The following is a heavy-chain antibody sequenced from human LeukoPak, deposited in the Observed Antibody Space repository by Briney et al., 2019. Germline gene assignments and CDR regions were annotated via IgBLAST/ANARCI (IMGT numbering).Heavy chain of an antibody. D-gene: IGHD1-1*01. J-gene: IGHJ6*02. CDR2: ISSSGDST. CDR1: GFTFSTYG. CDR3: ARDAGHQLSRRNYYAMDV. V-gene: IGHV3-23*01. Sequence: GGSLRLSCAASGFTFSTYGMSWVRQAPGKGLEWVSTISSSGDSTYYADSVTGRFTISRDNSKNTLYLQMNSLRAEDTAVYYCARDAGHQLSRRNYYAMDVWGQGTTVTVSS.